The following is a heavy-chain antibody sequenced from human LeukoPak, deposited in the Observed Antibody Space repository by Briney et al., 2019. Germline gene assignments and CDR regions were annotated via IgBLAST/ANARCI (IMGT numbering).Heavy chain of an antibody. Sequence: GGSLRLSCAASGFTFSSYSMNWVSQARGKGLEWVSSISSSSSYIYYADSVKGRFTISRDNAKNSLYLQMNSLRAEDTAVYYCARDTGTFDYWGQGTLVTVSS. CDR2: ISSSSSYI. CDR1: GFTFSSYS. CDR3: ARDTGTFDY. J-gene: IGHJ4*02. D-gene: IGHD4-17*01. V-gene: IGHV3-21*01.